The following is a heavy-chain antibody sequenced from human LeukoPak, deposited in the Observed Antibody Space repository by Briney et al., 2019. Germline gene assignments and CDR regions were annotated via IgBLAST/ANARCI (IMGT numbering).Heavy chain of an antibody. CDR1: GFSISSYD. V-gene: IGHV3-30*04. CDR2: ISYDGTNK. CDR3: ARAWGGTCSVSGDVMGP. J-gene: IGHJ5*02. Sequence: PGGSLCLTCAASGFSISSYDMHGFRQPPAKGLEWGAVISYDGTNKHYAPSLKGRFTISRDKSKNKLYVQLNIMRADATAVYYCARAWGGTCSVSGDVMGPWGQGTLVTVSS. D-gene: IGHD3-16*01.